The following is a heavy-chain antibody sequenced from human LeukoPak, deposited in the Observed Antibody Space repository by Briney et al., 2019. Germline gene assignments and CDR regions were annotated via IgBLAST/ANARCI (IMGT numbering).Heavy chain of an antibody. CDR1: GYTFTVYY. Sequence: GASVKVSCKASGYTFTVYYMHWVRQAPGQGLEWMGWINPNSGGTNYAQKVQGWVTMTMDTSISTAYMDLSRLRSDDTAVYYCAITLGATSIDYWGQGTLVTVSS. CDR3: AITLGATSIDY. V-gene: IGHV1-2*04. J-gene: IGHJ4*02. D-gene: IGHD1-26*01. CDR2: INPNSGGT.